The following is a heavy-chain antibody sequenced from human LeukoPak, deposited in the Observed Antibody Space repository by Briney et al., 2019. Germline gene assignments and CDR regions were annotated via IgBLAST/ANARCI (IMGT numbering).Heavy chain of an antibody. J-gene: IGHJ5*02. CDR2: ISYDGGNK. Sequence: GGSLRLSCAASGFTFRSYDMHWVRQAPGKGLEWVAVISYDGGNKYYADSVKGRFTISRDNSKNSLYLQMNSLRAEDTAVYYCAKSVAGNLNWFDPWGQGTLVTVSS. CDR3: AKSVAGNLNWFDP. D-gene: IGHD6-19*01. V-gene: IGHV3-30*18. CDR1: GFTFRSYD.